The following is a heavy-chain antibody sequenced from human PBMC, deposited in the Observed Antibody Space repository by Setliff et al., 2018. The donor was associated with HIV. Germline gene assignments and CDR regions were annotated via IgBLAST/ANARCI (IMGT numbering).Heavy chain of an antibody. Sequence: TSETLSLTCTVSGASISTTTYYWGWIRQPPGKGLEWIGSIHYTGNTYNTPSLKSRLTISVDASKNQISLKLTSVTAADTAIYFCAREGDGIDYGGQGILVTVSS. CDR3: AREGDGIDY. J-gene: IGHJ4*02. V-gene: IGHV4-39*02. CDR1: GASISTTTYY. D-gene: IGHD2-21*02. CDR2: IHYTGNT.